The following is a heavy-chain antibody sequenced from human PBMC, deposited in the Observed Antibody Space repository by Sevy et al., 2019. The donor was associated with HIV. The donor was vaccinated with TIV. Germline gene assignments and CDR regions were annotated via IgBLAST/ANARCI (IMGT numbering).Heavy chain of an antibody. CDR3: AREGCSKPHDY. Sequence: GGSLRLSCVASGFNFNIYSFSWVRQTPGKGLEWVSTLSFGCGKINYADSVQGRFTISRDDTQNTLYLEMNSLRVEDTAIYYCAREGCSKPHDYWGQGTLVTVSS. CDR2: LSFGCGKI. D-gene: IGHD3-10*02. J-gene: IGHJ4*02. CDR1: GFNFNIYS. V-gene: IGHV3-23*01.